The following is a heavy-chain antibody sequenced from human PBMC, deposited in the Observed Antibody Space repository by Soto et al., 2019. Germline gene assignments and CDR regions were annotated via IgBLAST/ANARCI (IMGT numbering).Heavy chain of an antibody. V-gene: IGHV3-30*18. Sequence: GGSLRLSCVASGFTFSSYGMHWVRQAPGKRLERVAVISYDGSNKYYADAVKGRFTISRYNSKNSLHLQMNSLRAEDTAVYYCAKDVVVGATTGLGDYYYYYGMDVWGQGTTVTVSS. CDR2: ISYDGSNK. J-gene: IGHJ6*02. CDR1: GFTFSSYG. CDR3: AKDVVVGATTGLGDYYYYYGMDV. D-gene: IGHD1-26*01.